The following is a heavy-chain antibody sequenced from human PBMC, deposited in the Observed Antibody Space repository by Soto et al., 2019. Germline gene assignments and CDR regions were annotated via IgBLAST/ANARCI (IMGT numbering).Heavy chain of an antibody. V-gene: IGHV4-34*01. D-gene: IGHD3-3*01. CDR3: ARIHDFWSGSTPFDY. J-gene: IGHJ4*02. CDR2: INHSGST. Sequence: PXETLSLTCAVYGGSFSGYYWSWIRQPPGKGLEWIGEINHSGSTNYNPSLKSRVTISVDTSKNQFSLKLSSVTAADTAVYYCARIHDFWSGSTPFDYWGQGTLVTVSS. CDR1: GGSFSGYY.